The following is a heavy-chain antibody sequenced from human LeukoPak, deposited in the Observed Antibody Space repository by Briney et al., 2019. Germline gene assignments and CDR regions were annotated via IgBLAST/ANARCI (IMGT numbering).Heavy chain of an antibody. CDR1: GFTFSSYW. Sequence: GGSLRLSCAASGFTFSSYWMSWVRQAPGKGLEWVANIKQDGSEKYYVDSVKGRFTIPRDNAKNSLYLQMNSLRAEDTAVYYCARGDYYGSGSYYSVFAFDYWGQETLVTVSS. CDR3: ARGDYYGSGSYYSVFAFDY. D-gene: IGHD3-10*01. CDR2: IKQDGSEK. J-gene: IGHJ4*02. V-gene: IGHV3-7*01.